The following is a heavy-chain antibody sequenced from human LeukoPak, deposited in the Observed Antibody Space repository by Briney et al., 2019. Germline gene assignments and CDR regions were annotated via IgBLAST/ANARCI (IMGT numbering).Heavy chain of an antibody. CDR3: AKDQRRSTWNYGDALDF. CDR2: ISDDGSNT. CDR1: GFTFSSFA. V-gene: IGHV3-30*01. J-gene: IGHJ3*01. D-gene: IGHD1-7*01. Sequence: GRSLRLFCAASGFTFSSFAIHWVRQAPGKGLEWVAVISDDGSNTYYAYSVKGRFTVSRDNSKNTVYLQMNSLRAEDTAVYYCAKDQRRSTWNYGDALDFWGQGTMVFVSS.